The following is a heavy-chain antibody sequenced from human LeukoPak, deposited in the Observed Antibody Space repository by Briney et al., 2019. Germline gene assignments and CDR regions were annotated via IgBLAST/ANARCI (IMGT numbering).Heavy chain of an antibody. CDR1: GFSFSSSA. Sequence: GGSLRLSCAASGFSFSSSAMTWVRQAPGKGLEWVSFITGGHYATYNTDSVKGRFTISRDNAKNTLYLQMNSLRADDTAIYYCTKDPNGDYIGAFDPWGQGTLVTVSS. CDR3: TKDPNGDYIGAFDP. V-gene: IGHV3-23*01. CDR2: ITGGHYAT. D-gene: IGHD4-17*01. J-gene: IGHJ5*02.